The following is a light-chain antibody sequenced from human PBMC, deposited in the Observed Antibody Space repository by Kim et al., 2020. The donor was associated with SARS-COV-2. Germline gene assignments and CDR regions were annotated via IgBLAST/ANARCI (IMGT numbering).Light chain of an antibody. V-gene: IGLV3-1*01. CDR2: RDT. CDR1: KLGDKY. Sequence: SYELTQPPSVSVSPGQTASITCSGDKLGDKYACWYQQTPGQSPVLVIYRDTKRPSGIPERFSGSNSGNTATLTISGTQAMDEADYYCQARDSSTVIFGGGTQLTVL. CDR3: QARDSSTVI. J-gene: IGLJ2*01.